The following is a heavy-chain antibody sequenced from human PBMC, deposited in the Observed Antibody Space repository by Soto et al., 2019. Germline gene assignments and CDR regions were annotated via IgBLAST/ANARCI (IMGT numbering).Heavy chain of an antibody. CDR1: GGSISSYY. V-gene: IGHV4-59*04. D-gene: IGHD2-21*01. CDR2: VYYTGFT. Sequence: PSETLSLTCTVSGGSISSYYWSWIRQPPGKGLEWIGAVYYTGFTYYNPSLKSRLTISLDTSKNQFSLRLSSVTAADTAIYYCARLPVVVIALGYFDPWGPGTLVTVSS. J-gene: IGHJ5*02. CDR3: ARLPVVVIALGYFDP.